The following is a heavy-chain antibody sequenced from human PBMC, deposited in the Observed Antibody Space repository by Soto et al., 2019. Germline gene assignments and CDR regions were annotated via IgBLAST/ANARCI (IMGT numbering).Heavy chain of an antibody. D-gene: IGHD2-2*01. CDR2: IIPIVGTA. CDR1: GGTFSSYA. J-gene: IGHJ6*02. CDR3: ARATNYCSSTSCYGRGIYYYYGMDV. Sequence: QVQLVQSGAEVKKPGSSVKVSCKASGGTFSSYAITWVRQAPGQGLEWMGGIIPIVGTANYAQKFQGRVTITADKSTSTAYMELSSLRSEDTAVYYCARATNYCSSTSCYGRGIYYYYGMDVWGQGTTVTVSS. V-gene: IGHV1-69*06.